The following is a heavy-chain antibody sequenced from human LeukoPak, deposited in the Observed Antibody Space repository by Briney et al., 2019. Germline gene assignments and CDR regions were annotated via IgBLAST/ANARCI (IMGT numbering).Heavy chain of an antibody. CDR3: ARGVVVVVAATSWFDP. J-gene: IGHJ5*02. CDR2: IYYSGST. D-gene: IGHD2-15*01. V-gene: IGHV4-59*01. Sequence: KPSETLSLTCTVSGGSISSYYWSWIRQPPGKGLERIGYIYYSGSTNYNPSLKSRVTISVDTSKNQFSLKLSSVTAADTAVYYCARGVVVVVAATSWFDPWGQGTLVTVSS. CDR1: GGSISSYY.